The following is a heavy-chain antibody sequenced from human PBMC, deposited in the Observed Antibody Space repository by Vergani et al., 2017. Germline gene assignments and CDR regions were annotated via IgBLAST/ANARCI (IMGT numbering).Heavy chain of an antibody. J-gene: IGHJ4*02. V-gene: IGHV4-34*01. Sequence: QVQLQQWGAGLLKPSETLSLTCAVYGGSFSGYYWSWIRQPPGKGLEWIGEINHSGSTNYNPSLKSRGTISVDTSKNQFSLKLSSVTAADTAVYYCARGPYDYVWGSYRYGSLDYWGQGTLVTVSS. CDR3: ARGPYDYVWGSYRYGSLDY. D-gene: IGHD3-16*02. CDR2: INHSGST. CDR1: GGSFSGYY.